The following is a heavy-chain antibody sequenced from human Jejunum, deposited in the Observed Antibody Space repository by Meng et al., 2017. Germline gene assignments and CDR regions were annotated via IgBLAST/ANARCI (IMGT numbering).Heavy chain of an antibody. Sequence: QVQLGESGGGVVQPGKSLRLSCAASGFTFSSYAMHWVRQAPGKGLEWVAVISYDGSNLYYGDSVKGRFTISRDNSRNTLYLQMNSLRPEDTAVFYCARAPDYGDFKYYFDYWGQGILVTVSS. J-gene: IGHJ4*02. D-gene: IGHD4-17*01. V-gene: IGHV3-30*01. CDR2: ISYDGSNL. CDR3: ARAPDYGDFKYYFDY. CDR1: GFTFSSYA.